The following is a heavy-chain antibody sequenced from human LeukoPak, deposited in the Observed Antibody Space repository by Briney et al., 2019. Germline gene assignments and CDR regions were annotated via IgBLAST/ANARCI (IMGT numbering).Heavy chain of an antibody. Sequence: SETLSLTCTVSGGSISSSSYYWGWIRQPPGKELEWIGSIYYSGSTYYNPSLKSRVTISVDTSKNQFSLKLSSVTAADTAVYYCARKAYSYGYALDSWGQGTLVTVSS. CDR2: IYYSGST. D-gene: IGHD5-18*01. V-gene: IGHV4-39*01. J-gene: IGHJ4*02. CDR3: ARKAYSYGYALDS. CDR1: GGSISSSSYY.